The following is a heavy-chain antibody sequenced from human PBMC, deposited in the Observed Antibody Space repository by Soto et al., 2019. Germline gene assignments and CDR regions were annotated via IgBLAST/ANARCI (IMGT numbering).Heavy chain of an antibody. J-gene: IGHJ4*02. V-gene: IGHV3-30*04. CDR1: GFTFSSYA. CDR2: ISYDGSNK. D-gene: IGHD1-26*01. CDR3: AKDRGSYPSLDY. Sequence: QVQLVESGGGVVQPGRSLRLSCAASGFTFSSYAMHWVRQAPGKGLEWVAVISYDGSNKYYADSVKGRFTISRDNSKNTLYLQMNSLRAEDTAVYYCAKDRGSYPSLDYWGQGTLVTVSS.